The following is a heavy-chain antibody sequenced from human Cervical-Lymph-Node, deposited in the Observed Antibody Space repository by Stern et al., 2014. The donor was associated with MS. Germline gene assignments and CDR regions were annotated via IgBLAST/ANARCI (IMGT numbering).Heavy chain of an antibody. V-gene: IGHV1-2*06. CDR1: GYTFSVYN. Sequence: QVQLVQSGAEVKKPGASLKVSCKASGYTFSVYNIHWVRQAPGQGLEWMGLINPNSGGTNYAQKFQGRVTMTRDTSISIVYMELTRLRSDDTAVYYCARGASDYWGQGTLVTVSS. CDR3: ARGASDY. J-gene: IGHJ4*02. D-gene: IGHD3-16*01. CDR2: INPNSGGT.